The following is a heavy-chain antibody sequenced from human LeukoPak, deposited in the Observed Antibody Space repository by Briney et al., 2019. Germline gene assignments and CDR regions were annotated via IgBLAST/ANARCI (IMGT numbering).Heavy chain of an antibody. CDR2: IIPILGIA. CDR1: GGTFSSYA. Sequence: ASVKVSCKASGGTFSSYAISWVRQAPGQGLEWMGRIIPILGIANYAQKFQGRVTITADKSTSTAYMELSSLRSEDTAVYYCAREGTYYYDSSGYFRTDPNFDYWGQGTLVTVSS. D-gene: IGHD3-22*01. CDR3: AREGTYYYDSSGYFRTDPNFDY. J-gene: IGHJ4*02. V-gene: IGHV1-69*04.